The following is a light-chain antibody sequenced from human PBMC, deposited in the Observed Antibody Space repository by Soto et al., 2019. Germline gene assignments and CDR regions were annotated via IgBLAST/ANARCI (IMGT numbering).Light chain of an antibody. CDR3: QQHNSWPPV. V-gene: IGKV3-15*01. CDR1: QSVNSN. J-gene: IGKJ2*01. Sequence: EIVMTQSPATLSVSPGERATLSCRASQSVNSNLAWYQQKPGHSPRLLIYGASTMVTGIPARFSGSGSGTDFTLTISSLQSEDFAIYYCQQHNSWPPVFGQGTKLEIK. CDR2: GAS.